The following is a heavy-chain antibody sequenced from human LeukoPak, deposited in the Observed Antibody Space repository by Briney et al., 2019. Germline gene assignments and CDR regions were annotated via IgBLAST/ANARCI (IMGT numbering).Heavy chain of an antibody. V-gene: IGHV3-7*01. CDR1: GFTFSSYW. CDR2: IKQDGSEK. Sequence: PGGSLRLSCAASGFTFSSYWMSWVRQAPGKGLEWVANIKQDGSEKYYVDSVKGRFTISRDNAKNSLYLQMNSLRAEDTAVYYCAKSGIYCSSTSCYYFDYWGQGTLVTVSS. D-gene: IGHD2-2*01. J-gene: IGHJ4*02. CDR3: AKSGIYCSSTSCYYFDY.